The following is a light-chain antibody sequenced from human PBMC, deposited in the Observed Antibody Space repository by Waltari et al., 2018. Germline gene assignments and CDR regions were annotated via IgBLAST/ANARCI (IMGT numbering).Light chain of an antibody. Sequence: DIQMTQSPSSVSASIGDRVTITCRASQVIDNWLAWYQQKPGKAPKLLISAAYNLHSGVPSRFSGSRSETEFTLNINNLQPEDFATYFCQQAKSFPITFGQGTQLEIK. CDR1: QVIDNW. V-gene: IGKV1-12*01. CDR3: QQAKSFPIT. CDR2: AAY. J-gene: IGKJ5*01.